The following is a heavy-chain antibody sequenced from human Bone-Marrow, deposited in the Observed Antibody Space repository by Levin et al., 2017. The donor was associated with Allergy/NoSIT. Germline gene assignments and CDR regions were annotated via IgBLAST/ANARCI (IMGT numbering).Heavy chain of an antibody. CDR3: TTGSKPASYYYYGMDV. V-gene: IGHV3-15*01. CDR1: GFTFSNAW. Sequence: GGSLRLSCAASGFTFSNAWMSWVRQAPGKGLEWVGRIKSKTDGGTTDYAAPVKGRFTISRDDSKNTLYLQMNSLKTEDTAVYYCTTGSKPASYYYYGMDVWGQGTTVTVSS. J-gene: IGHJ6*02. CDR2: IKSKTDGGTT. D-gene: IGHD4-11*01.